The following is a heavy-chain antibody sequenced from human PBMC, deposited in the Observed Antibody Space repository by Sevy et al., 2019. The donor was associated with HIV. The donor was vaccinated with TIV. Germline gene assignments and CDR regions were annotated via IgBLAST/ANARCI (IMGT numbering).Heavy chain of an antibody. CDR3: ARGDELNSYYYGMDV. Sequence: SQTLSLTCAISGDSVSSSSAAWNWFRQSPSRGLEWLGRTYYRSKWYNNYAVSVKSRVTINPDTSENQFSLHLNSVTPEDPAVYFCARGDELNSYYYGMDVWGQGTTVTVSS. D-gene: IGHD1-1*01. CDR2: TYYRSKWYN. V-gene: IGHV6-1*01. CDR1: GDSVSSSSAA. J-gene: IGHJ6*02.